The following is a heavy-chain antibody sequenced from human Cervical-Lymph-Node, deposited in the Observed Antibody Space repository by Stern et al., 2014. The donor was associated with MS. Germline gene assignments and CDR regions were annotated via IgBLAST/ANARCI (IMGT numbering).Heavy chain of an antibody. J-gene: IGHJ4*02. V-gene: IGHV1-2*06. CDR3: ARERGRAGPAMADY. D-gene: IGHD5-18*01. CDR1: GYSFTGNY. Sequence: QVQLVESGAEVKKPGASVKVSCKAAGYSFTGNYIHWLRQAPGQGLERMGRPNPNSGDSNYALKFQGRVTMTRDTSISTAYMNLNRLGIDDTAIYYCARERGRAGPAMADYWGQGTLVTVSS. CDR2: PNPNSGDS.